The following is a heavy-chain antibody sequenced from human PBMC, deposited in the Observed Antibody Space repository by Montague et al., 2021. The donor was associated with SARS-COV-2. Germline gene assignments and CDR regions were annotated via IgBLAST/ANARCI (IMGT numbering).Heavy chain of an antibody. J-gene: IGHJ3*02. CDR1: GGSTSSYY. Sequence: SETLSLTCTVSGGSTSSYYWSWIRQPPGKGLEWIGYIYYSGSTNYNPSLKSRVTMSVDTSKNQFSLELSSVTAADTAVYYCARGSGWMGNAFDIWGQGTMVTVSS. CDR3: ARGSGWMGNAFDI. V-gene: IGHV4-59*01. D-gene: IGHD6-19*01. CDR2: IYYSGST.